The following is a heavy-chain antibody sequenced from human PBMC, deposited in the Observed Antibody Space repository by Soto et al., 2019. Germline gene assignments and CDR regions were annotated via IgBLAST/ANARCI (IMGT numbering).Heavy chain of an antibody. CDR3: ARDGKVYDSSGYYSLFDY. Sequence: QVQLVQSGAEVKKPGSSVKVSCKASGGTFSSYAISWVRQAPGQGLEWMGGIIPIFGTANYAQKFQGRVTITADDSTSTAYMELSSLRSEDTAVYYCARDGKVYDSSGYYSLFDYWGQGTLVTVSS. J-gene: IGHJ4*02. D-gene: IGHD3-22*01. V-gene: IGHV1-69*01. CDR1: GGTFSSYA. CDR2: IIPIFGTA.